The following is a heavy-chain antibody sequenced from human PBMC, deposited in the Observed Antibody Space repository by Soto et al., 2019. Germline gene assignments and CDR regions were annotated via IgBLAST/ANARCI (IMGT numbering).Heavy chain of an antibody. D-gene: IGHD1-1*01. V-gene: IGHV1-18*01. CDR2: IGADSGDT. CDR1: GYTFSTYG. Sequence: QVQLVQSGAEVKKPGASVKVSCKASGYTFSTYGFSWVRQAPGQELEWMGWIGADSGDTNYAKNFQGRVTMTTDTSTIASYMELRSLTSDDTAVYFCARDWKGAEGFAPWGKGILVTVSS. CDR3: ARDWKGAEGFAP. J-gene: IGHJ5*02.